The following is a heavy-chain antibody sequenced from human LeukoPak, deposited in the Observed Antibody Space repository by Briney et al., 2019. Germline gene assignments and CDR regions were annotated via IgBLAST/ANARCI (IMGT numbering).Heavy chain of an antibody. CDR2: ISWNRGSI. CDR3: AKGGGVAVAGNWFDP. V-gene: IGHV3-9*01. CDR1: GFTFDDYA. Sequence: GGSLRLSCAASGFTFDDYAMHWVRQPPGQGLEWVSGISWNRGSIGYADSVKGRFTISRDNAKNSLYLQMNSLRAEDTALYYCAKGGGVAVAGNWFDPWGQGTLVTVSS. D-gene: IGHD6-19*01. J-gene: IGHJ5*02.